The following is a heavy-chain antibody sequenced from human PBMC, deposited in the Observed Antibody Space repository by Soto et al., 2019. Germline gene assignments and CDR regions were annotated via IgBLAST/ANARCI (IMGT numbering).Heavy chain of an antibody. Sequence: EVQVVESGGDLVKPGGSLRLSCASSGFTFSTYTMNWVRQAPGKGLEWVSSINGRGNYIYYADSVKGRFTISRDNAKNSLYLQMDRLRAEDTAIYYCVREDGIVGANSAFDYWGLGALVTVSS. CDR1: GFTFSTYT. J-gene: IGHJ4*02. D-gene: IGHD1-26*01. CDR3: VREDGIVGANSAFDY. CDR2: INGRGNYI. V-gene: IGHV3-21*01.